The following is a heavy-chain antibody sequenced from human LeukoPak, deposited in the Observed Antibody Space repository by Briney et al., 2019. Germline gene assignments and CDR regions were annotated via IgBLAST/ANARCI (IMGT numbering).Heavy chain of an antibody. J-gene: IGHJ4*02. CDR3: ARGHSSGWRISTRPLHY. Sequence: GGSLRLSCAASGFTFSSCWMNWVRQAPGKGLEWVANIKQDGTEKYFVDSVKGRFTISRDNAKNSLYLQMNSLRAEDTAVYYCARGHSSGWRISTRPLHYWGQGTLVTVSS. V-gene: IGHV3-7*01. CDR1: GFTFSSCW. D-gene: IGHD6-19*01. CDR2: IKQDGTEK.